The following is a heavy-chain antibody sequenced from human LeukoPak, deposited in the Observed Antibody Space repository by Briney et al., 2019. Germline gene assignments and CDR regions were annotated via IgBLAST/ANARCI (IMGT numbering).Heavy chain of an antibody. J-gene: IGHJ6*03. CDR2: IYTSGST. V-gene: IGHV4-4*07. D-gene: IGHD7-27*01. CDR3: ATNRVALYYYMDV. CDR1: SGSMSSYY. Sequence: SGTLSLTCSVSSGSMSSYYWRWIREPAGKGLEWIGLIYTSGSTNYNPSLQSRVTMSVDTSKNQFSLKLSSVTAADTAVYYCATNRVALYYYMDVWGKGTTVTVSS.